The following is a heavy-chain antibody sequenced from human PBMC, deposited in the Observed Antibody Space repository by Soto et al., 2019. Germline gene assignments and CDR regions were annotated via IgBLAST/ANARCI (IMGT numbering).Heavy chain of an antibody. CDR2: IYYSGST. CDR3: ASSLTDSGYDLSYYFDY. CDR1: GGSISSYY. J-gene: IGHJ4*02. D-gene: IGHD5-12*01. Sequence: PSETLSLTCTVSGGSISSYYWSWIRQPPGKGLEWIGYIYYSGSTNYNPSLKSRVTISVDTSKNQFSLKLSSVTAADTAVYYCASSLTDSGYDLSYYFDYWGQGTRVTVSS. V-gene: IGHV4-59*01.